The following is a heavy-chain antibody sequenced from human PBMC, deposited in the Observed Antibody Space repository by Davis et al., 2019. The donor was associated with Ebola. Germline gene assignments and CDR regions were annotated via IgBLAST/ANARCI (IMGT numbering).Heavy chain of an antibody. Sequence: SETLSLTCTVSGDSISSSYWSWIRQPPGKGLEWIGYIFHSGSPNYNPSLKSRATMSVDTSNNQLSLRLTSVTAADTAVYYCARLVRCSGGSCYRRAHNWFDPWGQGALVTVSP. J-gene: IGHJ5*02. CDR1: GDSISSSY. D-gene: IGHD2-15*01. CDR2: IFHSGSP. V-gene: IGHV4-59*08. CDR3: ARLVRCSGGSCYRRAHNWFDP.